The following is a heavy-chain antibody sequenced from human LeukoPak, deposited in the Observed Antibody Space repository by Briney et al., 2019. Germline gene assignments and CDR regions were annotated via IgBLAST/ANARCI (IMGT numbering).Heavy chain of an antibody. J-gene: IGHJ4*02. CDR2: ISGSGGST. Sequence: GGSLRLSCAASGFTFSTYSMNWVRQAPGKGLEWVSAISGSGGSTYYADSVKGRFTISRDNSKNTLYLQMNSLRAEDTAVYYCAKDREFAHNVLLWFGECPDYWGQGTLVTVSS. D-gene: IGHD3-10*01. CDR3: AKDREFAHNVLLWFGECPDY. CDR1: GFTFSTYS. V-gene: IGHV3-23*01.